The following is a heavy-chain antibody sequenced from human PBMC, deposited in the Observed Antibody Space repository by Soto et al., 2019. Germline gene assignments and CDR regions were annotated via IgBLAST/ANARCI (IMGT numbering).Heavy chain of an antibody. CDR2: IYYSGST. V-gene: IGHV4-59*01. CDR1: GGSISSYY. J-gene: IGHJ6*02. CDR3: ARERYYGMDV. Sequence: NPSETLSLTCTVSGGSISSYYWSWIRQPPGKGLEWIGYIYYSGSTNYNPSLKSRVTISVDTSKNQFSLKLSSVTAADTAVYYCARERYYGMDVWGQATTVTVSS.